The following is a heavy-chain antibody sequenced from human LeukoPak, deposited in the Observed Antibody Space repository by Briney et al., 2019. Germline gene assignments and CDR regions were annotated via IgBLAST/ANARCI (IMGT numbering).Heavy chain of an antibody. Sequence: AGGSLRLSCAASGFTFSSYAMSWVRQAPGKGLEWVSAISGSGGSTYYADSVKGRFTISRDNSKNTLYLQMNSLRAEDTAVYYCATQLLWFGELFYWGQGTLVTVSS. V-gene: IGHV3-23*01. CDR2: ISGSGGST. CDR3: ATQLLWFGELFY. CDR1: GFTFSSYA. J-gene: IGHJ4*02. D-gene: IGHD3-10*01.